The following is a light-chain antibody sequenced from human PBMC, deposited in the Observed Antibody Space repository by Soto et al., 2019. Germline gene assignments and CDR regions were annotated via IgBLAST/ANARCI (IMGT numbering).Light chain of an antibody. V-gene: IGKV3-15*01. CDR2: AAS. CDR3: QQYYYTPYS. Sequence: EVVMTQTPATLSVSPGERATLSCRASQSVSGNLAWYQQKPGQAPRLLIYAASTRATGIPVRFSASGSGTEFSLTISRLQAEDVAVYYCQQYYYTPYSFGQGTKLEIK. J-gene: IGKJ2*03. CDR1: QSVSGN.